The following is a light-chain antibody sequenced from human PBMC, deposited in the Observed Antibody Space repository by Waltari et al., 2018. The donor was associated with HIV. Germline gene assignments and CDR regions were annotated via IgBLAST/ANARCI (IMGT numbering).Light chain of an antibody. CDR2: GVS. V-gene: IGLV2-11*01. J-gene: IGLJ1*01. Sequence: QSALTQPRSVSGSPGQSVTISCTGTSSDVGGYNYVSWYQQHPGKAPKLMIYGVSKRPSGVPDRFSGSKSGNTASLTISGLQAEDEADYYCCSYAGTPYVFGTVTKVTVL. CDR1: SSDVGGYNY. CDR3: CSYAGTPYV.